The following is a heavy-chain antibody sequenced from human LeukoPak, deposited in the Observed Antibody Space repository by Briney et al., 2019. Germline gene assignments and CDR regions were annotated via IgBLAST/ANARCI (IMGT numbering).Heavy chain of an antibody. CDR3: AAYYYDSSGYQTTNDY. Sequence: ASVKVSCKVSGYTLTELSMLWVRQAPGKGLEWMGGFDPEDGEAIYAQKFQGRVTMTEDTSTDTAYMELSSLRSEDTAVYYCAAYYYDSSGYQTTNDYWGQGTLVTVSS. D-gene: IGHD3-22*01. CDR2: FDPEDGEA. J-gene: IGHJ4*02. V-gene: IGHV1-24*01. CDR1: GYTLTELS.